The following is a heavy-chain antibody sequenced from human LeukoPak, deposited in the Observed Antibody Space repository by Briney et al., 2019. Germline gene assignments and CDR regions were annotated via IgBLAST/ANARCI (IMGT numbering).Heavy chain of an antibody. CDR2: ISAYNGNT. CDR1: GYTFTSYG. Sequence: ATVNVSCKASGYTFTSYGTSCVRQAPGQGLEWMGWISAYNGNTNYAQKPQGRVPMTTDTSRSTASMELRRRRSHTRPVFCGARRDWGELSLCDYWGQGTLVTVSS. J-gene: IGHJ4*02. D-gene: IGHD3-16*02. V-gene: IGHV1-18*01. CDR3: ARRDWGELSLCDY.